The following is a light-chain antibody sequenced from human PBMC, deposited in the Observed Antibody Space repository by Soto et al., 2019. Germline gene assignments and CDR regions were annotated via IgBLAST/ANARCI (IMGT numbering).Light chain of an antibody. J-gene: IGKJ2*01. CDR1: QGIGFY. CDR3: QQYNSYSNT. CDR2: AAS. V-gene: IGKV1-9*01. Sequence: IQLTQSPSSMSASVGDRVTISCRASQGIGFYLAWYQQKPGNAPKLLIYAASTLQSGVPSRFSGSGSGTNFTLTISSLQPEDFATYYCQQYNSYSNTFGQGTKVDIK.